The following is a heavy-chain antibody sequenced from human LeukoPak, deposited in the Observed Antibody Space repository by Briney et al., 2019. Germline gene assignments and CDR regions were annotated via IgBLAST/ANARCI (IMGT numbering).Heavy chain of an antibody. CDR1: GYSINSGYY. CDR2: IYHTGRT. V-gene: IGHV4-38-2*01. D-gene: IGHD6-19*01. CDR3: AIGPGYGSGWYLY. J-gene: IGHJ4*02. Sequence: PSETLSLTCAVSGYSINSGYYWGWIRQAPGKGLEWIGSIYHTGRTYYNPSLKSRVTISVDTSKNQCSLKLSSVTAADTAVYYCAIGPGYGSGWYLYWGQGTLVTVSS.